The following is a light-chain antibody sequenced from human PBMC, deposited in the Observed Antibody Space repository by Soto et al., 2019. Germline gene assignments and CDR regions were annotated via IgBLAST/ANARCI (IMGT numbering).Light chain of an antibody. CDR2: DAS. Sequence: AIQMTQSPSSLSASVGDRVTISCRASQGIGNALGWYQQKPGKAPNPLIYDASSLKSGVPARFSGSGSGTEFTLTISSLQPDDFATYYCQQYNTYSTFGQGTRLEIK. J-gene: IGKJ5*01. CDR1: QGIGNA. CDR3: QQYNTYST. V-gene: IGKV1-13*02.